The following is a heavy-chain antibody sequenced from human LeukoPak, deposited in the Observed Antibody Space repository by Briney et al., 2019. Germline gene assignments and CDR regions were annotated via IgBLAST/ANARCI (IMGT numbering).Heavy chain of an antibody. CDR1: GFTFSSYS. J-gene: IGHJ4*02. CDR3: ARDSSGWEGFDY. CDR2: ISSSSGYI. Sequence: PGGSLRLSCAASGFTFSSYSMNWVRQAPGKGLEWVSSISSSSGYIYYADSVKGRFTISRDNAKNSLYLQMNSLRAEDTAVYYCARDSSGWEGFDYWGQGTLVTVSS. V-gene: IGHV3-21*01. D-gene: IGHD6-19*01.